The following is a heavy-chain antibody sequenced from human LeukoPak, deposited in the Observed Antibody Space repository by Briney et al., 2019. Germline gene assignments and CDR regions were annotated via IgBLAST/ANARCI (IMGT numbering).Heavy chain of an antibody. Sequence: SETLSLTCTVSGGSISSSSYYWGWIRQPPGKGLEWIGCIFYSGSTYYNLSLKSRVTISVDTSKIQFSLKLSSVTAADTAVFYCARRVRGVNDAFDIWGQGTVVTVSS. V-gene: IGHV4-39*07. J-gene: IGHJ3*02. CDR2: IFYSGST. CDR3: ARRVRGVNDAFDI. CDR1: GGSISSSSYY. D-gene: IGHD3-10*01.